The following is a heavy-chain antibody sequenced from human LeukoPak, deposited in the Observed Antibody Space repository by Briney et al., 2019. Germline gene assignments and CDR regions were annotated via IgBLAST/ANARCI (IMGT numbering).Heavy chain of an antibody. V-gene: IGHV4-59*01. Sequence: SETLSLTCTVSGGSISSYYWSCIRQIPGKGLEWIGYIYYSGSTNYNPSLKSRVTISVDTPKNQFSLKLSSVTAADTAVYYCARVRSGSYYEPPFDYWGQGTLVTVSS. CDR1: GGSISSYY. J-gene: IGHJ4*02. CDR2: IYYSGST. D-gene: IGHD1-26*01. CDR3: ARVRSGSYYEPPFDY.